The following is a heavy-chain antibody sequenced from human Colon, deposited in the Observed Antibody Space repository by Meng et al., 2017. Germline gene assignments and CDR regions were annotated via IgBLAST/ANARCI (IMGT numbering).Heavy chain of an antibody. CDR2: ISPGDSDT. Sequence: GESLKIAWKGSGYSFSSYWIAWVRQMHGNGLEWMGIISPGDSDTIYSPSSRGQVTISADKSVTTAYLQWSSLKASDTAMYYCARTDYGGNSYFDYWGQGTPVTVSS. D-gene: IGHD4-23*01. V-gene: IGHV5-51*01. CDR3: ARTDYGGNSYFDY. CDR1: GYSFSSYW. J-gene: IGHJ4*02.